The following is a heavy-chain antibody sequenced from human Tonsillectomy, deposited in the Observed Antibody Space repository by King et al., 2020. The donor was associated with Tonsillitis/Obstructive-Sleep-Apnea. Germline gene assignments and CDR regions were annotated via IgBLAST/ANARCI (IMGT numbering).Heavy chain of an antibody. CDR3: ARDLEEDIVVVPAAEFDI. J-gene: IGHJ3*02. CDR2: ISAYNGNT. CDR1: GYTFTSYG. V-gene: IGHV1-18*01. Sequence: QLVQSGAEVKKPGASVKVSCKASGYTFTSYGISWVRQAPGQGLEWMGWISAYNGNTNYAQKLQGRVTMTTDTFTSTAYMELRSLRSDDTAVYYCARDLEEDIVVVPAAEFDIWGQGTMVTVSS. D-gene: IGHD2-2*01.